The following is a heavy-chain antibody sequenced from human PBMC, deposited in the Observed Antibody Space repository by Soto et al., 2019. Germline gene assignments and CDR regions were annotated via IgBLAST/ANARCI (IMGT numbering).Heavy chain of an antibody. J-gene: IGHJ5*02. D-gene: IGHD6-6*01. CDR3: AKDLTRQLAYWLDP. CDR2: INAHSGST. V-gene: IGHV1-2*02. CDR1: GFSFTGYY. Sequence: ASVKVSCKASGFSFTGYYIHWLRQAPGQGLEWMGWINAHSGSTEYAQKFQGRVTLTRDTSIATAYLTLTSLTSDDTALYYCAKDLTRQLAYWLDPWGQGTQVTVSS.